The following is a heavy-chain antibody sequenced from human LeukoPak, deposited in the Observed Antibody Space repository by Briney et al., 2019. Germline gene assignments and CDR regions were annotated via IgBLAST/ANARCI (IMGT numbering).Heavy chain of an antibody. D-gene: IGHD1-1*01. Sequence: GRSLRLSCAASGISFSIYTMHWFRQAPGKGLEWVAVISNDGGYIDYADSVRGRFTISSDNSKNTLLLQMNSLRGEDTAVYSCARERASCYFDYWGQGTLVTVSS. CDR2: ISNDGGYI. J-gene: IGHJ4*02. V-gene: IGHV3-30*04. CDR3: ARERASCYFDY. CDR1: GISFSIYT.